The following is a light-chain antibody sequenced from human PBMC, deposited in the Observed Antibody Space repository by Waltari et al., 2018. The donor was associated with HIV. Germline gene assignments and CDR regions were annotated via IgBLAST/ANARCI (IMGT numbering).Light chain of an antibody. CDR2: KDT. J-gene: IGLJ3*02. CDR3: YSAADNTWV. V-gene: IGLV3-27*01. Sequence: SYELTQPSSVSVSPGQTARTTCSGAVLAKKYARWFQQKSGQAPVLVIYKDTERPSGIPERFSGSSSGTTVTLTISGAQVEDEADYYCYSAADNTWVFGGGTKLTVL. CDR1: VLAKKY.